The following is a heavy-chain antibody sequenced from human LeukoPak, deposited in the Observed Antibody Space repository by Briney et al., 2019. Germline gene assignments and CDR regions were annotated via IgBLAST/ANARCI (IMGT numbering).Heavy chain of an antibody. CDR1: LFTFSNYG. D-gene: IGHD6-19*01. Sequence: GGSLRLSCAPSLFTFSNYGMHWVRHAPGKGLEWVAVISYDGSNKYYADSLKGRFTISRDNSKNTLYLQMNSLRAEDTAVYYCAKDKIVGSTGWYYFDYWGQGTLVTVSS. V-gene: IGHV3-30*18. CDR3: AKDKIVGSTGWYYFDY. J-gene: IGHJ4*02. CDR2: ISYDGSNK.